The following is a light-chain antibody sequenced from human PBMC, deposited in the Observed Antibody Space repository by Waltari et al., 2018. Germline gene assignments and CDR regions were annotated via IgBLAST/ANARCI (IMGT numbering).Light chain of an antibody. CDR2: YVS. Sequence: DVVLTQSPLSLPVTLGQPASIPCRSIQSLRSSDGNTYLSWFQQRPGQSPRRLIYYVSNRDSGVPDRFSGSGSGTDFTLKISRVEAEDVGVYYCMQHTHWPHTFGQGTKLEIK. CDR3: MQHTHWPHT. V-gene: IGKV2-30*01. J-gene: IGKJ2*01. CDR1: QSLRSSDGNTY.